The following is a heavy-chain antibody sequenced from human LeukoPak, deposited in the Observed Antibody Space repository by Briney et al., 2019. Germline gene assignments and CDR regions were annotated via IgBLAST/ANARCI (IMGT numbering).Heavy chain of an antibody. Sequence: ASVKVSCKASGGTFSSYAISWVRQAPGQGLEWMGGIIPISGTANYAQKFQGRVTITADESTSTAYMGLSSLRSEDTAVYYCARVGYSGYDMWGFSDYWGQGTLVTVSS. J-gene: IGHJ4*02. CDR2: IIPISGTA. CDR3: ARVGYSGYDMWGFSDY. D-gene: IGHD5-12*01. CDR1: GGTFSSYA. V-gene: IGHV1-69*13.